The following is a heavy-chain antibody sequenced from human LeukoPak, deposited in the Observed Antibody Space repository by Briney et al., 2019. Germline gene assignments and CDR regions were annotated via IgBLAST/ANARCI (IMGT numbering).Heavy chain of an antibody. J-gene: IGHJ4*02. CDR2: ISSSSSYI. V-gene: IGHV3-21*01. CDR1: GFTFSSYS. D-gene: IGHD5-18*01. CDR3: ARSDTAMVPALDY. Sequence: GGSLRLSCAASGFTFSSYSMNWVRQAPGKGLEWVSSISSSSSYIYYADSVKGRFTISRDNAKNSLYLQMNSLRAEDTAVYYCARSDTAMVPALDYRGQGTLVTVSS.